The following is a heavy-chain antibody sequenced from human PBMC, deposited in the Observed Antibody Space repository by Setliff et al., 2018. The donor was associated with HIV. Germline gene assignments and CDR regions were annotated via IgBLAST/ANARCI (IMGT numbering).Heavy chain of an antibody. D-gene: IGHD2-8*01. CDR1: GFDFRLYS. Sequence: PGGSLRLSCIGSGFDFRLYSINWVRQAPGKGLEWVASISSRISYIYYGDSVKGRFTVYRDNDENSLYLQMNSLRAEDTAVYYCARPLLRTNPVYGILGNWFDSWGRGTLVTVSS. CDR3: ARPLLRTNPVYGILGNWFDS. CDR2: ISSRISYI. V-gene: IGHV3-21*04. J-gene: IGHJ5*01.